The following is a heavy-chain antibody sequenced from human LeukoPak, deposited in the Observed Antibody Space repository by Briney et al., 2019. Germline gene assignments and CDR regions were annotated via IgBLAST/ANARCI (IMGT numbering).Heavy chain of an antibody. V-gene: IGHV3-7*01. CDR3: ARGGQLLWFGESEDY. CDR1: GFTFRSYW. CDR2: IKQDGSEK. J-gene: IGHJ4*02. D-gene: IGHD3-10*01. Sequence: PGGSLRLSCAASGFTFRSYWMSWVRQAPGKGLEWVANIKQDGSEKYYVDSVKGRFTISRDNAKNSLYLQMNSLRAEDTAVYYCARGGQLLWFGESEDYWGQGTLVTVSS.